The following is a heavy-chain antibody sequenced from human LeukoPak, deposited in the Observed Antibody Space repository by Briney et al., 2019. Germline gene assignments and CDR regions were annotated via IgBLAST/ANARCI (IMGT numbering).Heavy chain of an antibody. Sequence: GRSLRLSCAASGFTFSSYGMHWVRQAPGKGLEWVAVISYDGSNKYYADSVKGRFTISRDNSKNTLYLQMNSLRAEDTAVFYCVRNGDYYRLDYWGQGTLVTVSS. D-gene: IGHD3-22*01. CDR2: ISYDGSNK. J-gene: IGHJ4*02. V-gene: IGHV3-30*03. CDR3: VRNGDYYRLDY. CDR1: GFTFSSYG.